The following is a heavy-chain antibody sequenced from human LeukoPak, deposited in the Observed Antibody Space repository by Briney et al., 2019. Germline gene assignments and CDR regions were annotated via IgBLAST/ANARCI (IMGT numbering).Heavy chain of an antibody. V-gene: IGHV1-18*01. Sequence: ASVKVSCKASGYTFTSYGISWVRQAPGQGLEWMGWISAYNGNTNYAQKLQGRVTMTRDTSTSTVYMDLSSLRSEDTAVYYCARGRNYYDSSGYYYEGDAFDIWGQGTMVTVSS. CDR2: ISAYNGNT. D-gene: IGHD3-22*01. CDR3: ARGRNYYDSSGYYYEGDAFDI. CDR1: GYTFTSYG. J-gene: IGHJ3*02.